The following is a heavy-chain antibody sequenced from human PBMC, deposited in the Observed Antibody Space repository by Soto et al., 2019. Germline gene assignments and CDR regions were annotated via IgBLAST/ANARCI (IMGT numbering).Heavy chain of an antibody. CDR2: ISSSSSSTI. V-gene: IGHV3-48*01. Sequence: GGYLRLSCAASGCNIRSYSRNRVRKTPGKGLKLISYISSSSSSTIYYADSVKGRFTISRDNAKNSLYLQMNSLRAEDTAVYYCARGGPTYDFWSGYAPDYYYYMDVWGKGTTVTVSS. CDR1: GCNIRSYS. CDR3: ARGGPTYDFWSGYAPDYYYYMDV. J-gene: IGHJ6*03. D-gene: IGHD3-3*01.